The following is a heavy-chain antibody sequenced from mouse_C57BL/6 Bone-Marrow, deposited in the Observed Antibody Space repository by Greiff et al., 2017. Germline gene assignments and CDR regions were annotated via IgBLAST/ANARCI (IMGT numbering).Heavy chain of an antibody. CDR1: GYTFTSYG. V-gene: IGHV1-81*01. Sequence: QVQLQQSGAELARPGASVKLSCKASGYTFTSYGISWVKQRTGQGLEWIGEIYPRSGNTYYNEKFKGKATLTADKSSSTAYMELRSLTSEDSAVYYCARDRDGYDGYYYAMDYWGQGTSVTVSS. D-gene: IGHD2-2*01. CDR2: IYPRSGNT. J-gene: IGHJ4*01. CDR3: ARDRDGYDGYYYAMDY.